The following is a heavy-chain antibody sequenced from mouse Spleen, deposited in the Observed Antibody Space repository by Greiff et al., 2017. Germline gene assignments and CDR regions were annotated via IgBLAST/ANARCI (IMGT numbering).Heavy chain of an antibody. D-gene: IGHD1-2*01. CDR1: GYTFTSYW. CDR3: ATTITTATYWYFDV. Sequence: QVQLQQPGAELVKPGASVKLSCKASGYTFTSYWMHWVKQRPGQGLEWIGMIHPNSGSTNYNEKFKSKATLTVDKSSSTAYMQLSSLTSEDSAVYYCATTITTATYWYFDVWGAGTTVTVSS. V-gene: IGHV1-64*01. J-gene: IGHJ1*01. CDR2: IHPNSGST.